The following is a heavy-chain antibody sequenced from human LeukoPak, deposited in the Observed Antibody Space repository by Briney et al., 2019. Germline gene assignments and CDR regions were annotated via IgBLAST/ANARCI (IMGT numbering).Heavy chain of an antibody. CDR2: ISGSGGST. J-gene: IGHJ4*02. CDR3: AKDLSYNYGATKDY. D-gene: IGHD1-1*01. V-gene: IGHV3-23*01. Sequence: GGSLRLSCAASGFTFSSYAMSWVRQAPGKGLEWVSGISGSGGSTYYADSVKGWFTISRDNSKNTLYLQMNSLRAEDTAVYYCAKDLSYNYGATKDYWGQGTLVTVSS. CDR1: GFTFSSYA.